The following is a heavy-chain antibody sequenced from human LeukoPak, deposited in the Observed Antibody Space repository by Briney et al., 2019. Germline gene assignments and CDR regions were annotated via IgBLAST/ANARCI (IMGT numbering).Heavy chain of an antibody. V-gene: IGHV3-48*01. D-gene: IGHD3-10*01. CDR2: IRSSSSTI. CDR1: GFTFSSYS. Sequence: PGGSLRLSCAASGFTFSSYSMNWVRQAPGKGLEWVSYIRSSSSTIYYADSVKGRFTISRDNAKNSLYLQMNSLRAEDTAVYYCARGRVITMVRGVLVYWGQGTLVTVSS. J-gene: IGHJ4*02. CDR3: ARGRVITMVRGVLVY.